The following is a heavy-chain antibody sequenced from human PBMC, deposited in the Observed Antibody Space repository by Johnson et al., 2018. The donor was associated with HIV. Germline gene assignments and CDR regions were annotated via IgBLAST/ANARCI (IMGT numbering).Heavy chain of an antibody. D-gene: IGHD6-13*01. J-gene: IGHJ3*02. V-gene: IGHV3-30*04. Sequence: QEQLVESGGGVVQPGRSLRLSCAASGFTFSSYAMHWVRQAPGKGLGWVAVISFDGSNKYYADSVKGRFTSSRDNSKNTLYLQMNSLRAEDTAVYYCAREWSSSRWTYGCDIWGQGTMVTVSS. CDR2: ISFDGSNK. CDR1: GFTFSSYA. CDR3: AREWSSSRWTYGCDI.